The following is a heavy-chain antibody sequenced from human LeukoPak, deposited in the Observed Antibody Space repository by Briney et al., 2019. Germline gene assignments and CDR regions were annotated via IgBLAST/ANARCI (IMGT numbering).Heavy chain of an antibody. D-gene: IGHD2-2*01. CDR3: AKGIVPAPNGALEI. J-gene: IGHJ3*02. V-gene: IGHV3-23*01. CDR2: ISGGGGST. Sequence: PGGSLRLSCAASGFTFSTYAMSWVRQAPGKGLEWVSSISGGGGSTYYAGSVKGRFTISRDNSKNTLYLQMNSLRAEDTAVYYCAKGIVPAPNGALEIWGQGTMVTVSS. CDR1: GFTFSTYA.